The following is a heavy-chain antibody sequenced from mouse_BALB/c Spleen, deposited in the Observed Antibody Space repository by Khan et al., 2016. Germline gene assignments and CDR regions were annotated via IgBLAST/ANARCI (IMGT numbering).Heavy chain of an antibody. Sequence: EVKLLESGGGLVQPGGSLKLSCAASGFDFSRYWMSWVRQAPGKGLEWIGEINPDSSTINYTPSLKDKFIISRDNAKNTLYLQMSKVRSEDTALYYCARYDYDGRAMDYWGQGTSVTVSS. J-gene: IGHJ4*01. CDR3: ARYDYDGRAMDY. CDR1: GFDFSRYW. D-gene: IGHD2-4*01. CDR2: INPDSSTI. V-gene: IGHV4-1*02.